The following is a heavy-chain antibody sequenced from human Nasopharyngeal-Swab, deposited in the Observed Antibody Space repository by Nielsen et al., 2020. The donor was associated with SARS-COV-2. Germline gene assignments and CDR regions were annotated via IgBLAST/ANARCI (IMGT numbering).Heavy chain of an antibody. J-gene: IGHJ5*02. Sequence: GESLKIPFKGSGYSFTSYWIGLVRQTPGKGLEWMGIIYPGDSDTRYSPSFQGQVTISADKSISTAYLQWSSLKASDTAMYYCARRASVGGYGHPWGQGTLVTVSS. D-gene: IGHD3-22*01. CDR3: ARRASVGGYGHP. CDR1: GYSFTSYW. CDR2: IYPGDSDT. V-gene: IGHV5-51*01.